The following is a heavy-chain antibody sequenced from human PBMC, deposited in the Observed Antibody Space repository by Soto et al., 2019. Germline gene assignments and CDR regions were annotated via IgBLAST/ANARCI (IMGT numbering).Heavy chain of an antibody. J-gene: IGHJ4*02. V-gene: IGHV3-30-3*01. D-gene: IGHD2-21*01. CDR1: GFTFSSYA. CDR2: ISYDGSNK. Sequence: QVQLVESGGGVVQPGRSLRLSCAASGFTFSSYAMHWVRQAPGKGLEWVAVISYDGSNKYYAYSVKGRFTISRDNSKNTLYRQMNSLSAEATAVYYCAREFDSYRSRAPSFDYWGQGTLVTVSS. CDR3: AREFDSYRSRAPSFDY.